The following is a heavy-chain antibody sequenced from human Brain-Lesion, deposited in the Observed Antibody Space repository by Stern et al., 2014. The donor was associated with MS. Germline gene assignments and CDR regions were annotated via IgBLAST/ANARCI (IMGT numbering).Heavy chain of an antibody. V-gene: IGHV1-2*02. CDR3: ARDQRGITIFGVVTDYYYLGMDV. J-gene: IGHJ6*02. CDR2: NNPTTGGT. Sequence: QVHLVQSGAEVKKPGASVKVSCKTSGYIFTGYYIHWVRQAPGQGLEWMARNNPTTGGTKYAQKFQGRVTMSRDTSISTAYVELSSLTSDDTAVYYCARDQRGITIFGVVTDYYYLGMDVWGQGTTVTVSS. CDR1: GYIFTGYY. D-gene: IGHD3-3*01.